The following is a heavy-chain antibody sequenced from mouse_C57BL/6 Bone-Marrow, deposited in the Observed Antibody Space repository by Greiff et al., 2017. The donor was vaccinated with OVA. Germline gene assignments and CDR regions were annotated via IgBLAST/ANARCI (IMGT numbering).Heavy chain of an antibody. CDR2: SRNKANDYTT. J-gene: IGHJ3*01. Sequence: EVHLVESGGGLVQSGRSLRLSCATSGFTFSDFYMEWVRQAPGKGLEWIAASRNKANDYTTEYSASVKGRFIVSRDTSQSILYLQMNALRAEDTAIYYCARDGNSAWFAYWGQGTLVTVSA. CDR3: ARDGNSAWFAY. CDR1: GFTFSDFY. D-gene: IGHD2-1*01. V-gene: IGHV7-1*01.